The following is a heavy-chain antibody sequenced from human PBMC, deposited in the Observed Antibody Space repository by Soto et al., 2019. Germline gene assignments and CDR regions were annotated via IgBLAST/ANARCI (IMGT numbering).Heavy chain of an antibody. D-gene: IGHD4-17*01. J-gene: IGHJ5*02. CDR1: GGSISNYY. CDR3: ARLPWADYGGIFDP. CDR2: VYYSGST. Sequence: PSETLSLTCAVSGGSISNYYWSWLRQPPGKELEWIGYVYYSGSTNYNPSLKSRVTISVDTSKNQFSLKLYSVTTADTAMYYCARLPWADYGGIFDPWGQGTLVTVSS. V-gene: IGHV4-59*01.